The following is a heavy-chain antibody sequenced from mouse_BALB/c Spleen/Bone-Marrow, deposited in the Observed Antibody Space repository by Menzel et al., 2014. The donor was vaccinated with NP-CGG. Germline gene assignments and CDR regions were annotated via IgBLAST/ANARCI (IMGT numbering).Heavy chain of an antibody. V-gene: IGHV1-82*01. CDR3: ARHAYGNSYWYFDV. CDR1: GYAFSSSW. CDR2: IYPGDGDT. Sequence: QVQLKDSGPELVKPGASVKISCKASGYAFSSSWMNWVKQRPGQGLEWIGRIYPGDGDTNYNGKFKGKATLTADKSSSTASLQLSSLTSVDSAVYFCARHAYGNSYWYFDVWGAGTTVTVSS. D-gene: IGHD2-1*01. J-gene: IGHJ1*01.